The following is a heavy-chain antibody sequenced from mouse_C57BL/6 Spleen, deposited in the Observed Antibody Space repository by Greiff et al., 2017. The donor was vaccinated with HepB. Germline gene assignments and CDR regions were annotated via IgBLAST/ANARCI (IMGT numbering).Heavy chain of an antibody. CDR2: ISDGGSYT. V-gene: IGHV5-4*01. J-gene: IGHJ2*01. CDR1: GFTFSSYA. D-gene: IGHD3-3*01. Sequence: EVQVVESGGGLVKPGGSLKLSCAASGFTFSSYAMSWVRQTPEKRLEWVATISDGGSYTYYPDNVEGRFTISRDNAKNNLCLQMSQLKSEDTAMYDGARDRGPFDYWGKGTTLTVSS. CDR3: ARDRGPFDY.